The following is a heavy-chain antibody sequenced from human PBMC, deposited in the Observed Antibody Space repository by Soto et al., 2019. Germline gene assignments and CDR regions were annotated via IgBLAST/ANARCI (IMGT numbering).Heavy chain of an antibody. D-gene: IGHD3-22*01. CDR2: IDPSDSQT. J-gene: IGHJ4*02. CDR1: GYSFAGYW. CDR3: ARQIYDSDTGPNFQYYFDS. V-gene: IGHV5-10-1*01. Sequence: PGGSLKISCKGSGYSFAGYWITWVRQKPGKGLEWMGRIDPSDSQTYYSPSFRGHVPISVTKSITTVFLQWSSLRASDTARYYCARQIYDSDTGPNFQYYFDSWGQGTPVTVSS.